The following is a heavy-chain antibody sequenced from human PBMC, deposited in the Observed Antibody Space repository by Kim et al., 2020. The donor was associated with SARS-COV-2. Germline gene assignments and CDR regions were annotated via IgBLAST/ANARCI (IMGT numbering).Heavy chain of an antibody. J-gene: IGHJ4*02. V-gene: IGHV3-30*04. CDR3: ARGQIQYDFWSGYGIYGQGDYFDY. CDR1: GFTFSSYA. D-gene: IGHD3-3*01. Sequence: GGSLRLSCAASGFTFSSYAMHWVRQAPGKGLEWVAVISYDGSNKYYVDSVKGRFTISRDNSKNTLYLQMNSLRAEDTAVYYCARGQIQYDFWSGYGIYGQGDYFDYWGQETLVTVSS. CDR2: ISYDGSNK.